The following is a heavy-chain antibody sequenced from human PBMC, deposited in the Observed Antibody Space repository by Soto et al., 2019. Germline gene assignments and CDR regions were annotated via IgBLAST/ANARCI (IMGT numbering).Heavy chain of an antibody. CDR3: AKSRYYDSSGYCLDY. J-gene: IGHJ4*02. V-gene: IGHV3-30*18. Sequence: QVQLVESGGGVVQPGRSLRLSCAASGFTFSSYGMHWVRQAPGKGLEGVAVISYDGSNKYYADSVKGRFTISRDNSKNTLYLQMNSLRAEDTAVYYCAKSRYYDSSGYCLDYWGQGTLVTVSS. D-gene: IGHD3-22*01. CDR1: GFTFSSYG. CDR2: ISYDGSNK.